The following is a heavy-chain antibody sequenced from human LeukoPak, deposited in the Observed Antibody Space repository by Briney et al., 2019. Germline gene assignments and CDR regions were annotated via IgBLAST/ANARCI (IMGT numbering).Heavy chain of an antibody. CDR3: AELGITMIGGV. Sequence: GGSLRLSCAASGFTFSNYWMHWVRQAPGKGLVCGSRIHTDGISTTYADSVKGRFTISRDNAKNSLYLQMNSLRAEDTAVYYCAELGITMIGGVWGKGTTVTISS. CDR2: IHTDGIST. D-gene: IGHD3-10*02. CDR1: GFTFSNYW. V-gene: IGHV3-74*01. J-gene: IGHJ6*04.